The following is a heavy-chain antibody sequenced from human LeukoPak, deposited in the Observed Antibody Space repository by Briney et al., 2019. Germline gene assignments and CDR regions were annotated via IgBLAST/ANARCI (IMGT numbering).Heavy chain of an antibody. V-gene: IGHV1-46*01. Sequence: ASVKVSCKASGYSFTSNYIHWVRQTPGQGLECMGMIYPRDGSTSSAQKFQGRVTVTKDTSTSTGHMELSGLRSEDPAVYYCARDQEAFDYWGQGTLVTVSS. CDR3: ARDQEAFDY. CDR1: GYSFTSNY. CDR2: IYPRDGST. J-gene: IGHJ4*02.